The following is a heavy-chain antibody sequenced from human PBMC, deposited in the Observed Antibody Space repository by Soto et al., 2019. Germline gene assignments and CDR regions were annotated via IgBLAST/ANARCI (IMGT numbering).Heavy chain of an antibody. CDR3: AREMIPMIMGGMSAMDV. V-gene: IGHV3-30*04. CDR1: KFTFRTYV. CDR2: IPFDGSNK. Sequence: QVQLVESGGGVVQPERSQRLSCAASKFTFRTYVMHWVRQAPGKGLEWVALIPFDGSNKYYADSVKGRFTISRDNSKNTMYLQMNSLRPEDTAVYYCAREMIPMIMGGMSAMDVWGQGTTVTVSS. J-gene: IGHJ6*02. D-gene: IGHD3-22*01.